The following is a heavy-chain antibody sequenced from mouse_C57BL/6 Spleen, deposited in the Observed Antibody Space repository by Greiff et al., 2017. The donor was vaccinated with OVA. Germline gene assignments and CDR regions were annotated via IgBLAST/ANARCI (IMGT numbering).Heavy chain of an antibody. D-gene: IGHD2-4*01. J-gene: IGHJ4*01. Sequence: VQLQQSGAELVRPGASVTLSCKASGYTFTDYEMHWVKQTPVHGLEWIGAIDPETGGTAYNQKFKGKAILTADKSSSTAYMELRSLTSEDSAVYYCTRWPRIYYDYDGDYYARDYWGQGTSVTVSA. CDR2: IDPETGGT. CDR3: TRWPRIYYDYDGDYYARDY. V-gene: IGHV1-15*01. CDR1: GYTFTDYE.